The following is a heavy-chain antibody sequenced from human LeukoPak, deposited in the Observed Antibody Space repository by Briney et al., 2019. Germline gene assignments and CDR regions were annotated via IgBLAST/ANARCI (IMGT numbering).Heavy chain of an antibody. Sequence: GGSLRLSCSASGFTFSSFGMHWVRQAPGKGLEWVSVIYSGGSTYYADSVKGRFTISRDNSKNTLYLQMNSLRAEDTAVYYCARVQTAMVSHWGQGTLVTVSS. V-gene: IGHV3-53*01. CDR3: ARVQTAMVSH. D-gene: IGHD5-18*01. CDR2: IYSGGST. CDR1: GFTFSSFG. J-gene: IGHJ4*02.